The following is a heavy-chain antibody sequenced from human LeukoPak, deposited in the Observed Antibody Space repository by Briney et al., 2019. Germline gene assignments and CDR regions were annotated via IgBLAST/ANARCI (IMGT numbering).Heavy chain of an antibody. D-gene: IGHD2-15*01. J-gene: IGHJ4*02. CDR1: GFTFTTYH. V-gene: IGHV3-21*04. Sequence: PGGSLRLSCAASGFTFTTYHMHWVRQAPGKGLEWVSSISSDSSSFKYYAHSVQGRFTISRDNAQNSLYLQMNSLRAEDTAVYYCARDPASGGFDSWGQGILVTVSS. CDR2: ISSDSSSFK. CDR3: ARDPASGGFDS.